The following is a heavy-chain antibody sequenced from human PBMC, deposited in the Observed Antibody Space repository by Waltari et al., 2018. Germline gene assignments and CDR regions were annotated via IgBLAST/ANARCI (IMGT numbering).Heavy chain of an antibody. D-gene: IGHD3-10*01. CDR3: ARTSYDSGSYNFDY. CDR1: GDSISNTKW. V-gene: IGHV4-4*02. J-gene: IGHJ4*02. Sequence: QVQLQESGPGLVKPSETLSLTCIVSGDSISNTKWWSWVRQSPGKGLALIGEINHRGSTKYNPSLKSRVTISADRSKNQFSLKVNSVTAADTAVYYCARTSYDSGSYNFDYWGQGTLVTVSS. CDR2: INHRGST.